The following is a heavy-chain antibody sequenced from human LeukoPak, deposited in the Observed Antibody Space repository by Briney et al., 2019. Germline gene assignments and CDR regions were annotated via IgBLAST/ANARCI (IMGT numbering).Heavy chain of an antibody. CDR1: GYTFTSYY. J-gene: IGHJ5*02. CDR3: ARTYYYDSSGYYPHNWFDP. CDR2: INPSGGST. D-gene: IGHD3-22*01. Sequence: GASVKVSCKASGYTFTSYYMHWVRQAPGQGLEWMGIINPSGGSTSYAQKFQGRVTMTRDMSTSTVYMELSSLRSEDTAVYYCARTYYYDSSGYYPHNWFDPWGQGTLVTVSS. V-gene: IGHV1-46*01.